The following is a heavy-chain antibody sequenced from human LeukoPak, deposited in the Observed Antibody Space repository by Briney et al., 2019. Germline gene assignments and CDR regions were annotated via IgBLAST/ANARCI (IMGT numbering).Heavy chain of an antibody. CDR3: AREGDQEAFDI. CDR1: GGSISSYY. J-gene: IGHJ3*02. CDR2: IYYSGST. V-gene: IGHV4-59*01. Sequence: PSETLSLTCTVSGGSISSYYWSWLRQPPGKGLEWIGYIYYSGSTNYNPSLKSRVTISVDTSKNQFSLKLSSVTAADTAVYYCAREGDQEAFDIWGQGTMVTVSS. D-gene: IGHD3-16*01.